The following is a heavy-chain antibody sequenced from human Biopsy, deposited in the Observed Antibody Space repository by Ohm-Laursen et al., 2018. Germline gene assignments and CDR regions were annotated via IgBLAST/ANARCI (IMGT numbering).Heavy chain of an antibody. CDR1: GGNLRSYG. CDR3: ARGEAARANDNYRYRLDH. J-gene: IGHJ6*02. CDR2: IMPAFGVV. V-gene: IGHV1-69*01. D-gene: IGHD6-6*01. Sequence: GSSVKVSCKASGGNLRSYGISWVRQAPGQGLEWMGGIMPAFGVVNYGQNFEGRVTIDADDSTTTVDLSSLTSEDTAVYYCARGEAARANDNYRYRLDHWGQGTTVVVSS.